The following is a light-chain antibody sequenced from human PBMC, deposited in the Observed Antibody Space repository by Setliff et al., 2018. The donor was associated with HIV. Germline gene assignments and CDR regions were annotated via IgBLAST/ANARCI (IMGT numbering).Light chain of an antibody. V-gene: IGKV3-15*01. CDR1: ETIGRN. J-gene: IGKJ1*01. CDR3: LQYNSWPRT. CDR2: GAS. Sequence: EIVMTQSPAALSVFPGERATLSCRASETIGRNLAWYQQRPGQAPRLLFYGASARATGVSAKISGSGSGVEFTLTINTLQSEDSAVYYCLQYNSWPRTFGQGTKVDIK.